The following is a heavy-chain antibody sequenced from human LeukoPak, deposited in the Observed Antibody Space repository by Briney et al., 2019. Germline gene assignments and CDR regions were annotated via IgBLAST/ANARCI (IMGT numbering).Heavy chain of an antibody. D-gene: IGHD6-19*01. CDR1: GFSFSTYE. CDR2: ISSSGSIV. J-gene: IGHJ4*02. Sequence: GGSLRLPCAASGFSFSTYEMHWVRQAPGKGLEWVSDISSSGSIVYYADSVKGRFTTSRDNANNYLYLQMHSLRAEDTAVYYCSLLAVASPQDYWGQGTLVTVSS. CDR3: SLLAVASPQDY. V-gene: IGHV3-48*03.